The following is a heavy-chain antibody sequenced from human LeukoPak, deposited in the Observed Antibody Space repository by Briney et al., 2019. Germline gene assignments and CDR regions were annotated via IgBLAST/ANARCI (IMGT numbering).Heavy chain of an antibody. Sequence: GGSLRLSCAASGFTFSNYAMSWVRQAPGKGLEWVSAISGSGGSTYYADSVKGRFTISRDNSKNTLYLQMNSLRAEDTAVYYCAKSSGWNYYYYYMDVWGKGTTVTVSS. CDR3: AKSSGWNYYYYYMDV. V-gene: IGHV3-23*01. CDR2: ISGSGGST. CDR1: GFTFSNYA. J-gene: IGHJ6*03. D-gene: IGHD6-19*01.